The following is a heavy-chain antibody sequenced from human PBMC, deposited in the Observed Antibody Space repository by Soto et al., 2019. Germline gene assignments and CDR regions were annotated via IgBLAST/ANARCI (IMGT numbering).Heavy chain of an antibody. CDR2: ISRDGRTK. CDR1: GFTVSTYG. V-gene: IGHV3-30*03. J-gene: IGHJ4*02. D-gene: IGHD2-15*01. CDR3: TREVASGY. Sequence: QVQLVESGGGVVQPGRSLRLSCAVSGFTVSTYGMHWVRQAPGKGLEWVAVISRDGRTKYYADSVKGRFTISRHNSRNRLFLEMNSLRSDDMAVCYFTREVASGYWGQGTLVTVSS.